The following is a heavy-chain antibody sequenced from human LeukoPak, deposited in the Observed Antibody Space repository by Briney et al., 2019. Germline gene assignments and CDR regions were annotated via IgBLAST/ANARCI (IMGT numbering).Heavy chain of an antibody. CDR3: ARLFNSYYDFWSGYYVPGYYFDY. CDR2: IYYRGST. J-gene: IGHJ4*02. D-gene: IGHD3-3*01. Sequence: SSETLSLTCTVPGGSISSSSYYWGWIRQPPGKGLEGTASIYYRGSTSYNPSLKSRLTISVDPSKNPFSLKLSSVTAADTAVYYCARLFNSYYDFWSGYYVPGYYFDYWGQGTLVTVSS. V-gene: IGHV4-39*01. CDR1: GGSISSSSYY.